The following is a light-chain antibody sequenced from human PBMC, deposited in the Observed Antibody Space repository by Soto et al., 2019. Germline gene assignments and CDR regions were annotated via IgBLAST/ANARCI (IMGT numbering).Light chain of an antibody. CDR2: GAS. Sequence: EIVLTQSPGTLSLSPGERATLSCRAAQSVNSNLAWYQQKPGQAPRLLIYGASTRATGIPARFSGSGSGTEFTLTISSLQSEDFAVYYCQQYGNLPLTFGGGTKVDIK. CDR1: QSVNSN. V-gene: IGKV3-15*01. J-gene: IGKJ4*01. CDR3: QQYGNLPLT.